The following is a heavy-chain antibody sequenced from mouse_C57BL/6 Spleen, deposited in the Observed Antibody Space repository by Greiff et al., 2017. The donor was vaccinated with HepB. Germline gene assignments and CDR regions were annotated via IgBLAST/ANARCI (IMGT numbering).Heavy chain of an antibody. J-gene: IGHJ1*03. CDR3: ARDLYYYGSSYEYFDV. V-gene: IGHV1-78*01. D-gene: IGHD1-1*01. CDR1: GYTFTDHT. Sequence: VQLQQSDAELVKPGASVKISCKVSGYTFTDHTIHWMKQRPEQGLEWIGYIYPRDGSTKYNEKFKGKATLTADKSSTTAYMQLNSLTSEDSAVYFCARDLYYYGSSYEYFDVWGTGTTVTVSS. CDR2: IYPRDGST.